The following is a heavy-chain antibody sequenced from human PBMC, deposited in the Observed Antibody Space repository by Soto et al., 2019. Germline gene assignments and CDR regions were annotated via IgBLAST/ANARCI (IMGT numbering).Heavy chain of an antibody. CDR3: ARVRPYYYDSSGPNRAFDI. Sequence: SETLSLTCTVSGGSISSYYWSWVRQPPGKGLEWIGEIYHSGSTNYNPSLKSRVTISVDKSKNQFSLKLSSVTAADTAVYYCARVRPYYYDSSGPNRAFDIWGQGTMVTVSS. J-gene: IGHJ3*02. D-gene: IGHD3-22*01. CDR2: IYHSGST. V-gene: IGHV4-4*02. CDR1: GGSISSYY.